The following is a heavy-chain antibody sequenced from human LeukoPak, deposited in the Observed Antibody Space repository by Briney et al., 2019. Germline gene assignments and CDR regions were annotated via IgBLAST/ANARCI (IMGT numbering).Heavy chain of an antibody. J-gene: IGHJ4*02. D-gene: IGHD6-19*01. CDR2: ISYDGSNK. CDR1: GFTFSSYA. CDR3: ARDTVAGTGYYFDY. Sequence: GGCLRLSCAASGFTFSSYAMHWVRQAPGKGLEWVAVISYDGSNKYYADSVKGRFTISRDNSKNTLYLQMNGLRAEDTAVYYCARDTVAGTGYYFDYWGQGTLVTVSS. V-gene: IGHV3-30-3*01.